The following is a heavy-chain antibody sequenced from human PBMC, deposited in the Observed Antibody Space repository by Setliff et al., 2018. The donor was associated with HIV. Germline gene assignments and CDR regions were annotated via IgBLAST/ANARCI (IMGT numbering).Heavy chain of an antibody. V-gene: IGHV1-3*01. D-gene: IGHD3-10*01. J-gene: IGHJ4*02. Sequence: ASVKVSCKASGYTFTSYAMHWVRQAPGQRLEWMGWINAGNGNTKYSQKFQGRVTITRDTSASTAYMELSSLRSEDTAVYYCARGGVTMVRGVRGPFDYWGQGTLVTVS. CDR2: INAGNGNT. CDR3: ARGGVTMVRGVRGPFDY. CDR1: GYTFTSYA.